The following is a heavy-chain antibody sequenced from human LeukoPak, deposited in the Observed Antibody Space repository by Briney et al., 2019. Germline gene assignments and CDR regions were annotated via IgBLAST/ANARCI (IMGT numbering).Heavy chain of an antibody. Sequence: PGGSLRLSCAASGFTFSSYAMSWVRQAPGQGLEWVSGISASGGSTYYADSVKGRFTISRDNSKNTLYLQMNSLRAEDTAVYYCAKDPKGRTTVREFDYWGQGTLVTVSS. V-gene: IGHV3-23*01. D-gene: IGHD4-11*01. CDR1: GFTFSSYA. J-gene: IGHJ4*02. CDR2: ISASGGST. CDR3: AKDPKGRTTVREFDY.